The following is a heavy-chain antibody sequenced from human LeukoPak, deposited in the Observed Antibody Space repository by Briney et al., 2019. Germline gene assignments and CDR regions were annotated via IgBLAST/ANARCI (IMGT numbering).Heavy chain of an antibody. CDR2: IRSKANSYAT. Sequence: GGSQKLFCAASGFNLSDYSMHWVRRACGKGLEWVGRIRSKANSYATAYAASVKGSFTISRDDSKNTADLQMNSLKTEDTAVYYCTSRVYGPPTSDYWGQGTPVTVSS. D-gene: IGHD6-13*01. J-gene: IGHJ4*02. CDR1: GFNLSDYS. V-gene: IGHV3-73*01. CDR3: TSRVYGPPTSDY.